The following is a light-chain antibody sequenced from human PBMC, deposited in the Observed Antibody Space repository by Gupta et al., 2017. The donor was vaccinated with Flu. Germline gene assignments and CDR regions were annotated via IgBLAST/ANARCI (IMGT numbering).Light chain of an antibody. CDR3: QSADSSGTYTV. CDR1: ALPKQY. J-gene: IGLJ7*01. Sequence: GQTARITCSGDALPKQYTYWYQQKPGQAPLLVIYKDSERPSGIPERFSGSSSGTTVTLTISGVQAEDEADYYCQSADSSGTYTVFGGGTQLTVL. CDR2: KDS. V-gene: IGLV3-25*03.